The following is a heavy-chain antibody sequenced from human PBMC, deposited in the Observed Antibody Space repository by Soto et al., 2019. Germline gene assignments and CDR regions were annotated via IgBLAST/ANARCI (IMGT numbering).Heavy chain of an antibody. CDR2: IYHSGST. V-gene: IGHV4-38-2*02. CDR1: SSTINSRYY. Sequence: LSLTCTVSSSTINSRYYWGWIRQTPGKGLEWVASIYHSGSTHYNPSLKSRATISVDTSNNQFSLRLSSVTAADTAIDYCARNTSGRNFDDWGQGTQVTVSS. J-gene: IGHJ4*02. D-gene: IGHD6-19*01. CDR3: ARNTSGRNFDD.